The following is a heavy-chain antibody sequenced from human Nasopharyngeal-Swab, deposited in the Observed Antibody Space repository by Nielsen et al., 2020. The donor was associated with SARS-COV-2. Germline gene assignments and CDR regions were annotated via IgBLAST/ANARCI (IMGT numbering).Heavy chain of an antibody. CDR2: INAGNGNT. J-gene: IGHJ5*02. CDR3: AREGAVAGNFDP. Sequence: SVTVSCKASLYTFTSYAMHWVRQAPGQRLEWMGWINAGNGNTKYSQKFQGRVTITRDTSASTAYMELSSLRSEDTAVYYCAREGAVAGNFDPWGQGTLVTVSS. V-gene: IGHV1-3*01. D-gene: IGHD6-19*01. CDR1: LYTFTSYA.